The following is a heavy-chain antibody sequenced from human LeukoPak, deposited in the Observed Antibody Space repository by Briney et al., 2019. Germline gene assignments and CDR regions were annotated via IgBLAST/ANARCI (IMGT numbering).Heavy chain of an antibody. Sequence: SQTLSLTCTVSGGSISSGGYYWSWIRQHPGKGLEWIGYIYYSGSTYYNPSLKSRVTISVDTSKNQFSLKLSSVTAADTAVYYCARVEPKYYDFWSGYFWFDPWGRGTLVTVFS. CDR1: GGSISSGGYY. D-gene: IGHD3-3*01. CDR3: ARVEPKYYDFWSGYFWFDP. CDR2: IYYSGST. V-gene: IGHV4-31*03. J-gene: IGHJ5*02.